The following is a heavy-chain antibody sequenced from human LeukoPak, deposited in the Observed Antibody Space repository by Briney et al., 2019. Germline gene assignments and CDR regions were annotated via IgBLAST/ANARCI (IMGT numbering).Heavy chain of an antibody. CDR3: ARLYSGRPASSWYPVSATLDV. D-gene: IGHD6-13*01. J-gene: IGHJ6*04. CDR1: GGSISSGSYY. CDR2: IYTSGST. V-gene: IGHV4-61*02. Sequence: SQTLSLTCTVSGGSISSGSYYWSWIRQPAGKGLEWIGRIYTSGSTNYNPSLKSRVTISVDTSKNQFSLKLSSVTAADTAVYYCARLYSGRPASSWYPVSATLDVWGKGTTVTISS.